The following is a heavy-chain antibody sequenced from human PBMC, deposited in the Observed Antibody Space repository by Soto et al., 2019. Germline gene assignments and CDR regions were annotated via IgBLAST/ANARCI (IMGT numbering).Heavy chain of an antibody. CDR3: AREEGCYNMGTFPFYYMDV. D-gene: IGHD3-10*01. CDR2: IIPILGTG. J-gene: IGHJ6*03. V-gene: IGHV1-69*08. CDR1: GGTFTSET. Sequence: QDQRVQSGPEVKKSGSSVKVSCKLSGGTFTSETISWVRQAPGQGLEWMGRIIPILGTGNYAQKFQGSITITEDKSTNTGYMELSSLTSEDTAVYFCAREEGCYNMGTFPFYYMDVWGKGTTVTVSS.